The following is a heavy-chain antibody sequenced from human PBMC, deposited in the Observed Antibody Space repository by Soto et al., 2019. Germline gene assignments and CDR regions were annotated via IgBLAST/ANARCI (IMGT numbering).Heavy chain of an antibody. D-gene: IGHD3-16*02. CDR2: ISSTSGHI. CDR1: GFMFSGYA. V-gene: IGHV3-21*01. CDR3: AKDRGILVKAGDAFDV. Sequence: GGSLRLSCAASGFMFSGYAMNWVRQAPGKGLEWLSFISSTSGHIYYADSVKGRFTISRDNAKNSLYLQMNSLRADDTAVYYSAKDRGILVKAGDAFDVWGQGTKVTVSS. J-gene: IGHJ3*01.